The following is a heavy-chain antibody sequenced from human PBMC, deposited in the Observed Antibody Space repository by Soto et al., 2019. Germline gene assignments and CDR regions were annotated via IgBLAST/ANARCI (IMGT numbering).Heavy chain of an antibody. D-gene: IGHD4-17*01. V-gene: IGHV1-46*01. CDR3: AKGPEWGGDLSYYYYYGMDV. J-gene: IGHJ6*02. Sequence: ASVKVSCKASGYTFTSYYMHWVRQAPGQGLEWMGIINPSGGSTSYAQKFQGRVTMTRDTSTSTVYMELSSLRSEDTAVYYCAKGPEWGGDLSYYYYYGMDVWGQGTTVTVSS. CDR1: GYTFTSYY. CDR2: INPSGGST.